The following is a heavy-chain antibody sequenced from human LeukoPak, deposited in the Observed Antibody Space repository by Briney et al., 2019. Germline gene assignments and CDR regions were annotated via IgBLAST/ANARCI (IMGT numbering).Heavy chain of an antibody. CDR1: GGSISSGSYY. V-gene: IGHV4-61*10. D-gene: IGHD3-3*01. CDR2: IYYSGST. CDR3: ARGTYYDFWSGYYTGSGYYYYMDV. Sequence: SETLSLTCTVSGGSISSGSYYWSWIRQPAGKGLEWIGYIYYSGSTNYNPSLKSRVTISVDTSKNQFSLKLSSVTAADTAVYYCARGTYYDFWSGYYTGSGYYYYMDVWGKGTTVTVSS. J-gene: IGHJ6*03.